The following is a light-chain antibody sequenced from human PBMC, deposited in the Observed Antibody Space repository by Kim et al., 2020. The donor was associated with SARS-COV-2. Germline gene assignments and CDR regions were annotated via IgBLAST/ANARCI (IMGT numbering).Light chain of an antibody. Sequence: ASVKLHGTLSSGNSSYAFAWHQQQTEKSPRYLMRLNSDGSHSKGVGIPKRFSGASSGAGRFLPISGLQSEDEADYYCKTWGTGIRVFGGGTKLTVL. CDR1: SGNSSYA. CDR2: LNSDGSH. V-gene: IGLV4-69*01. CDR3: KTWGTGIRV. J-gene: IGLJ3*02.